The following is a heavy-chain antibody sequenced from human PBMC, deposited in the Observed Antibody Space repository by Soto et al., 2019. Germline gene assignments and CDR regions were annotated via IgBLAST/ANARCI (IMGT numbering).Heavy chain of an antibody. CDR3: ARRSSGSYYAY. V-gene: IGHV3-23*01. D-gene: IGHD1-26*01. CDR1: GFTFSSYA. J-gene: IGHJ4*02. CDR2: ISGSGGST. Sequence: EVQLLESGGGLVQPGGSLRLSCAASGFTFSSYAMRWVRQAPVKGLEWVSAISGSGGSTYYADSVKGRFTISRDNSKNTLYLQMNSLRAEDTAVYYWARRSSGSYYAYWGQGTLVTVSS.